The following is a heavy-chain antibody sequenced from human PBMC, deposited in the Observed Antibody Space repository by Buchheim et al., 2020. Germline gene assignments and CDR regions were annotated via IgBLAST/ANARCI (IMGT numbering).Heavy chain of an antibody. CDR1: GFSFSHAW. Sequence: EVQLVESGGGLVKPGGSLRLSCAASGFSFSHAWMSWVRQAPGKGLEWVGRIKSKTDGGTTDYAAPVKGRFTISRDDSKSTLFLHMNSLKTEDTAVYYCNTDPSSSHFYYSVDVWGQGTT. V-gene: IGHV3-15*01. CDR3: NTDPSSSHFYYSVDV. CDR2: IKSKTDGGTT. J-gene: IGHJ6*02.